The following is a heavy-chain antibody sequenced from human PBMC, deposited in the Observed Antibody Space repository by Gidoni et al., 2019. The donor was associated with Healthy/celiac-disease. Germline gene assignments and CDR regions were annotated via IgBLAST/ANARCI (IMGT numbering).Heavy chain of an antibody. CDR1: GYTFTGYY. V-gene: IGHV1-2*04. CDR3: AREVTVTSLLGYYGMDV. Sequence: QVQLVQSGAEVKKPGASVKVSCKASGYTFTGYYMHWVRQAPGQGLEWMGWINPNSGGTNYAQKFQGWVTMTRDTSISTAYMELSRLRSDDTAVYYCAREVTVTSLLGYYGMDVWGQGTTVTVSS. CDR2: INPNSGGT. D-gene: IGHD4-17*01. J-gene: IGHJ6*02.